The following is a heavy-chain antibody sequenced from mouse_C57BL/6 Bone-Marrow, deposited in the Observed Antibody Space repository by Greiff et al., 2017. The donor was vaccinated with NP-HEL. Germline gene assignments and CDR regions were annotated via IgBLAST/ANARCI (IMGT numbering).Heavy chain of an antibody. D-gene: IGHD2-1*01. CDR3: ARKRNYDYAMDY. CDR1: GYTFTSYW. V-gene: IGHV1-69*01. CDR2: IDPSDSYT. Sequence: QVQLQQPGAELVMPGASVKLSCKASGYTFTSYWMHWVKQRPGQGLEWIGEIDPSDSYTNYNQKFKGKSTLTVDKSSSTAYMQLSSLTSEDSAVYYCARKRNYDYAMDYWGQGTSVTVSS. J-gene: IGHJ4*01.